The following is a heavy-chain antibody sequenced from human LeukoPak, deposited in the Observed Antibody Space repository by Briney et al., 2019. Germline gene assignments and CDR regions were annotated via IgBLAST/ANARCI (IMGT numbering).Heavy chain of an antibody. V-gene: IGHV3-23*01. J-gene: IGHJ4*02. CDR3: AKDTTMGGGYFDY. Sequence: GGSLRLSCAASGFTFGTYAMNWVRQAPGKGLEWVSAISDSGGDTYYADSVKGRFTMSRDNSKNTLYLQMNSLRAEDTAIYYCAKDTTMGGGYFDYWGQGTLVTVSS. CDR1: GFTFGTYA. D-gene: IGHD5-18*01. CDR2: ISDSGGDT.